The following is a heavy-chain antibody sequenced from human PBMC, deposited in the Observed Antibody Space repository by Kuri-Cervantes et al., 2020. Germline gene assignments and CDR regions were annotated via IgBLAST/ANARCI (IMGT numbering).Heavy chain of an antibody. V-gene: IGHV1-8*02. CDR3: ARTSTVTTGAIDY. CDR2: MNPNSGNT. CDR1: GYTFTYRY. D-gene: IGHD4-17*01. Sequence: ASVKVSCKASGYTFTYRYLHWVRQAPGQALEWMGWMNPNSGNTGYAQKFQGRVTMTRNTSISTAYMELSGLRFEDTAVYYCARTSTVTTGAIDYWGQGTLVTVSS. J-gene: IGHJ4*02.